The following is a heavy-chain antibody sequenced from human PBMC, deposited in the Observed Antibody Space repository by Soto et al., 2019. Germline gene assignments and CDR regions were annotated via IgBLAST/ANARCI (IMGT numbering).Heavy chain of an antibody. CDR3: ARDQWWELPKYYYYYYGMDV. J-gene: IGHJ6*02. Sequence: GGSLRLSCAASGFTFSSYAMHWVRQAPGKGLEWVAVISYDGSNKYYADSVKGRFTISRDNSKNTLYLQMNSLRAEDTAVYYCARDQWWELPKYYYYYYGMDVWGQGTTVTVSS. V-gene: IGHV3-30-3*01. CDR2: ISYDGSNK. CDR1: GFTFSSYA. D-gene: IGHD1-26*01.